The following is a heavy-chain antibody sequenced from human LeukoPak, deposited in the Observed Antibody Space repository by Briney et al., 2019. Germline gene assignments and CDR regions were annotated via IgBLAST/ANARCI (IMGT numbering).Heavy chain of an antibody. V-gene: IGHV3-21*01. D-gene: IGHD3-10*01. J-gene: IGHJ5*02. CDR2: ISSSSSYI. Sequence: PGGSLRLSCAASGFTFSSYSMNWVRQAPGKGLEWVSSISSSSSYIYYADSVKGRFTISRNNAKNSLYLQMNSLRAEVTAVYYCERGRSYGSGRYWFDPWGQGTLVTVSS. CDR1: GFTFSSYS. CDR3: ERGRSYGSGRYWFDP.